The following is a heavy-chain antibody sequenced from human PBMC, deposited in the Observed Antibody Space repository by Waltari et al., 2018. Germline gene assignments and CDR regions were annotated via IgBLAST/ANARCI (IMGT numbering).Heavy chain of an antibody. V-gene: IGHV3-20*04. D-gene: IGHD4-4*01. Sequence: EEQLVESGGGVVRPGGSLRLSCAASGFPFDHYAMAWVRQAPGKWLGWVSGINWDGSSTGYADSVKGRFTISRDNAKNSLHLHVNSLTAEDTAFYYCARVNSNYVNWFDPWGQGTLVIVSS. J-gene: IGHJ5*02. CDR1: GFPFDHYA. CDR2: INWDGSST. CDR3: ARVNSNYVNWFDP.